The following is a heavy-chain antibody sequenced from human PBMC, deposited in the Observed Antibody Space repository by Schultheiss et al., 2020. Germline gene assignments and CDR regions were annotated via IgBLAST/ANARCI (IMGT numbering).Heavy chain of an antibody. J-gene: IGHJ6*02. V-gene: IGHV1-18*01. CDR2: MNPNSGNT. Sequence: ASVKVSCKASGGTFSSYAISWVRQAPGQGLEWMGWMNPNSGNTGYAQKLQGRVTMTADTSTSTAYMELRSLRSDDTAVYYCARDCGYDYPTARYYGMDVWGQGTTVNVSS. D-gene: IGHD5-12*01. CDR3: ARDCGYDYPTARYYGMDV. CDR1: GGTFSSYA.